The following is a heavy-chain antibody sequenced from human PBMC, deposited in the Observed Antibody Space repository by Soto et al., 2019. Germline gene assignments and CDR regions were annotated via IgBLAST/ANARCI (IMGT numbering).Heavy chain of an antibody. D-gene: IGHD1-7*01. CDR3: ARDGVSSTEYTWNYGTYFDY. CDR2: IKRKTEGGTT. CDR1: GFTLNSAW. V-gene: IGHV3-15*07. Sequence: PGGSLRLSWAASGFTLNSAWRDGVRQAGGRGLEWVGRIKRKTEGGTTDYAAPVKGRFTISRDDSKNTLYLQMNSLKTEDTAMYSCARDGVSSTEYTWNYGTYFDYWGQG. J-gene: IGHJ4*02.